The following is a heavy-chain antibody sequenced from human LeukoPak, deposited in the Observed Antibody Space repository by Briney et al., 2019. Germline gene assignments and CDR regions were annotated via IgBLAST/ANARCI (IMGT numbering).Heavy chain of an antibody. V-gene: IGHV3-7*01. CDR1: GFTFSNYW. D-gene: IGHD3-10*01. J-gene: IGHJ6*03. Sequence: GGSLRLSCAASGFTFSNYWVTWVRQAPGKGLEWVANIKHDASDRHYVDSVKGRFTISRDNAKNSLYLQMNSLRAEDTAVYYCARLIMVRGVLPDYFHYYMDVWGKGTTVTVSS. CDR3: ARLIMVRGVLPDYFHYYMDV. CDR2: IKHDASDR.